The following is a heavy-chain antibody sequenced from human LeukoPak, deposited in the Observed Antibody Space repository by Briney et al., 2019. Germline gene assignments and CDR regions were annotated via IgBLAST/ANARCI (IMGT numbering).Heavy chain of an antibody. D-gene: IGHD3-22*01. CDR1: GFTFSNYA. V-gene: IGHV3-21*01. Sequence: GGSLRLSCAASGFTFSNYAMSWVRQAPGKGLEWVSSISSSSSYIYYADSVKGRFTISRDNAKNSLYLQMNSLRAEDTAVYYCARDLPYYDSSGYPYFDYWGQGTLVTVSS. CDR3: ARDLPYYDSSGYPYFDY. J-gene: IGHJ4*02. CDR2: ISSSSSYI.